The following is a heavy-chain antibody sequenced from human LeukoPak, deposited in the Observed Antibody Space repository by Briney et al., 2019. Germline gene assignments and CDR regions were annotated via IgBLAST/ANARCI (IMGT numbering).Heavy chain of an antibody. D-gene: IGHD3-10*01. CDR2: ISGSGDIT. J-gene: IGHJ4*02. V-gene: IGHV3-23*01. CDR1: GFTFDTHA. Sequence: GGSLCLSCAASGFTFDTHAMTWVRQAPGTGLEYVSLISGSGDITYYAHSLKDRFTISRDNSKTTLYLQMHSLRAEDTAMYYCAARPGDLAVPFDYWGQGTLVIVSS. CDR3: AARPGDLAVPFDY.